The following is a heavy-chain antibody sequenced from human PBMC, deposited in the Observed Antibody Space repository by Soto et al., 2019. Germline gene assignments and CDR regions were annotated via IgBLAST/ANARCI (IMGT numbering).Heavy chain of an antibody. D-gene: IGHD2-8*01. J-gene: IGHJ4*02. CDR1: GVSISSGGYS. CDR2: IYHSGST. V-gene: IGHV4-30-2*01. CDR3: ARAGYASGFDY. Sequence: TLSLTCGVSGVSISSGGYSWSWIRQPPGKGLEWIGYIYHSGSTYYNPSLKSRVTISVDRSKNQFSLKLSSVTAADTAVYYCARAGYASGFDYWGQGTLVTVSS.